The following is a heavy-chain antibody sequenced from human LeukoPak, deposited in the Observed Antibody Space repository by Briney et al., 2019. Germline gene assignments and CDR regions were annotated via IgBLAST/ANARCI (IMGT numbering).Heavy chain of an antibody. V-gene: IGHV1-2*02. J-gene: IGHJ4*02. CDR3: ARCRRAYDSSGYTRY. Sequence: GASVKVSCKASGYTFTGYYMHWVRQAPGQGLEWMGWINPNSGGTNYAQKFQGRVTMTRDTSISTAYMELSGLRSDDTAVYYCARCRRAYDSSGYTRYWGQGTLVTVSS. D-gene: IGHD3-22*01. CDR2: INPNSGGT. CDR1: GYTFTGYY.